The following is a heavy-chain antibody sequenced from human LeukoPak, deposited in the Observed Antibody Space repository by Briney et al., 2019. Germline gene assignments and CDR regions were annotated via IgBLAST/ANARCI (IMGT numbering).Heavy chain of an antibody. CDR3: AREGFRYDFWSGHSTDAFDI. Sequence: SETLSLTCTVSGGSISSSSYCWGWIRQPPGKGLEWIGYIYYSASTYYNPSLKSRVTISVDTSKNQFSLKLSSVTAADTAVYYCAREGFRYDFWSGHSTDAFDIWGQGTMVTVSS. CDR2: IYYSAST. D-gene: IGHD3-3*01. J-gene: IGHJ3*02. CDR1: GGSISSSSYC. V-gene: IGHV4-30-4*08.